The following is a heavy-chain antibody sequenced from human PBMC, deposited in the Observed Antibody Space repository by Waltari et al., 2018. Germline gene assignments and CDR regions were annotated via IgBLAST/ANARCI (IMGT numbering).Heavy chain of an antibody. D-gene: IGHD2-8*01. CDR3: ARGPGVLAFDI. CDR2: INHSGST. CDR1: GGSISGYY. V-gene: IGHV4-34*01. J-gene: IGHJ3*02. Sequence: QVQLQQWGAGLLKPSETLSLTCAVYGGSISGYYWSWIRQPPGKGLEWIGEINHSGSTNYNPSLKSRVTISVDTSKNQFSLKLSSVTAADTAVYYCARGPGVLAFDIWGQGTMVTVSS.